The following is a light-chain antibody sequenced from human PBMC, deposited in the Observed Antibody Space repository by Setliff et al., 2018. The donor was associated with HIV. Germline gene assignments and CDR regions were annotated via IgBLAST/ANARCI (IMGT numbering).Light chain of an antibody. CDR2: DVT. Sequence: QSALTQPASVSGSPGQSITISCTGTSSDIGTYNLVSWYQQHPGKAPKLMIYDVTKRPSGVSNRFSGSKSGNTASLTISGLQAEDEADYYCCSYAGSHTYIFGSGTKV. CDR1: SSDIGTYNL. CDR3: CSYAGSHTYI. J-gene: IGLJ1*01. V-gene: IGLV2-23*02.